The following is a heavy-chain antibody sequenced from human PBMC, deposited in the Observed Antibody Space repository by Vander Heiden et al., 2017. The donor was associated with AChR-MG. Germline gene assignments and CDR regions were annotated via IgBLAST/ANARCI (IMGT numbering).Heavy chain of an antibody. CDR3: AKDFWRFEY. J-gene: IGHJ4*02. CDR1: GFTFSNYG. V-gene: IGHV3-30*18. Sequence: QVQLVESGGGVVQPGRSLRLTCAASGFTFSNYGMHGVRQAPGKRLEWVAVMSYDGNRKYYSDSVKGRFTISRDNSKNTLYLQMNSLRAEDTAVYYCAKDFWRFEYWGQGTLVTVSS. CDR2: MSYDGNRK.